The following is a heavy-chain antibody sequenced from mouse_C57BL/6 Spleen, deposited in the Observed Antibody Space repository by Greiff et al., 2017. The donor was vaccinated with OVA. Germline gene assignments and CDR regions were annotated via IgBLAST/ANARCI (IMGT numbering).Heavy chain of an antibody. Sequence: EVMLVESGEGLVKPGGSLKLSCAASGFTFSSYAMSWVRQTPEKRLEWVAYISSGGDYIYYADTVKGRFTISRDNARNTLYLQMSSLKSEDTAMYYCTRGGLYYGSPLDYWGQGTTLTVSS. CDR1: GFTFSSYA. J-gene: IGHJ2*01. V-gene: IGHV5-9-1*02. CDR3: TRGGLYYGSPLDY. D-gene: IGHD1-1*01. CDR2: ISSGGDYI.